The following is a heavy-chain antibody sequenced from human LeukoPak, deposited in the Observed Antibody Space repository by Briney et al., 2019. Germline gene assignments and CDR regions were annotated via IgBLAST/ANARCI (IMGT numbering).Heavy chain of an antibody. Sequence: GGSLRLSCAASGFTFTNYVMNWVRQAPGKGLEWVSSITGTADKTYDADSVKGRFTISRDNSKNTLSLQMSSLRVEDTAIYYCARRGGSRGWGAFDIWGQGTIVTVSS. CDR2: ITGTADKT. CDR3: ARRGGSRGWGAFDI. D-gene: IGHD6-19*01. J-gene: IGHJ3*02. V-gene: IGHV3-23*01. CDR1: GFTFTNYV.